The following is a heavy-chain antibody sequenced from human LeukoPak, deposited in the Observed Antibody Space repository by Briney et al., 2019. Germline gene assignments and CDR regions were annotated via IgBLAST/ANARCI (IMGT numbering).Heavy chain of an antibody. CDR3: ARGASDSSGYRSPADFDY. D-gene: IGHD3-22*01. CDR2: INPSGGST. CDR1: GYTFTSYY. V-gene: IGHV1-46*01. J-gene: IGHJ4*02. Sequence: GASVKVSCKASGYTFTSYYMHWVRQAPGQGLEWMGIINPSGGSTSYAQKFQGRVTMTRDTSMSTVYMELSSLRSEDTAVYYCARGASDSSGYRSPADFDYWGQGTLVTVSS.